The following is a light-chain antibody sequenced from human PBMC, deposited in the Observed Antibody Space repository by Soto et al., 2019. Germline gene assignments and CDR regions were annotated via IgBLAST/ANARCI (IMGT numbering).Light chain of an antibody. V-gene: IGLV4-69*01. CDR2: LDSDGSH. J-gene: IGLJ2*01. CDR3: QTWGTGIHVV. Sequence: QPVLTQSPSASASLGASVKLTCTLSSGHSSYAIAWHQQQPEQGPRYLMKLDSDGSHTKGDAIPYRFSGSSSEAERYLTFSSLQSEDEADYSCQTWGTGIHVVFGGGTKLTVL. CDR1: SGHSSYA.